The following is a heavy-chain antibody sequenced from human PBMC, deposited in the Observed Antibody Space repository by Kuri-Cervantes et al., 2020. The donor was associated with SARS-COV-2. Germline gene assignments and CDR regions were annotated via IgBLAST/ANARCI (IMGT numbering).Heavy chain of an antibody. CDR3: ARDVNYGDYVDYWYFDR. J-gene: IGHJ2*01. CDR1: GDSISSTNW. V-gene: IGHV4-4*02. D-gene: IGHD4-17*01. Sequence: SETLSPTCTVSGDSISSTNWWSWVRQSPGKGLEWIGEIFHRGATHYNPSLKGRVTMSIDKSKNQFSLKLTSVTAADTAVYYCARDVNYGDYVDYWYFDRLGRGTLVTVSS. CDR2: IFHRGAT.